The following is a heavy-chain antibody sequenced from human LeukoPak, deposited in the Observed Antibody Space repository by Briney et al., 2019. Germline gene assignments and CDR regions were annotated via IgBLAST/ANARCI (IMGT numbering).Heavy chain of an antibody. CDR3: ARGGGYFDWLLYDY. D-gene: IGHD3-9*01. V-gene: IGHV4-39*07. CDR1: GGSISSSSYY. CDR2: IYYSGST. Sequence: SETLSLTRTVSGGSISSSSYYWGWIRQPPGKGLEWIGSIYYSGSTYYNPSLKSRVTISVDTSKSQFSLKLSSVTAADTAVYYCARGGGYFDWLLYDYWGQGTLVTVSS. J-gene: IGHJ4*02.